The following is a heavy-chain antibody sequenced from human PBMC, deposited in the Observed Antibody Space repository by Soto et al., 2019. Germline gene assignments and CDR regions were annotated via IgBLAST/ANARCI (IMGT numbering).Heavy chain of an antibody. CDR2: ISYDGNNK. D-gene: IGHD2-2*01. J-gene: IGHJ4*02. Sequence: GGSLRLSCAASGFTFSSYAMHWVRQAPGKGLEWVAVISYDGNNKYYADSVKGRFTISRDDSKNTLYLQLNSLRVEDTAVYYCARDQRSGPAIRDEWALLFDYWGQGTLVTVSS. CDR3: ARDQRSGPAIRDEWALLFDY. CDR1: GFTFSSYA. V-gene: IGHV3-30-3*01.